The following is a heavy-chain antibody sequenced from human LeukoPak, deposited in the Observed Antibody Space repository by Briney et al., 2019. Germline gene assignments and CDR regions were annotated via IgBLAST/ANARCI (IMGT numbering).Heavy chain of an antibody. CDR2: MNPNSGTV. CDR3: TRGASDYWGENYFDY. D-gene: IGHD7-27*01. CDR1: GYSFTNYD. Sequence: ASVTVSCTASGYSFTNYDINWVRQATGHGLEWMGWMNPNSGTVGYAQKFQGRVTMTRNASISAAYMELSSLTSEDAAVYYCTRGASDYWGENYFDYWGQGSLVTVSS. V-gene: IGHV1-8*01. J-gene: IGHJ4*02.